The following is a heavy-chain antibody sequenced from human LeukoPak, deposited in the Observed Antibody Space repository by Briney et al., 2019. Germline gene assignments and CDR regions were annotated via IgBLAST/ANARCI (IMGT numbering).Heavy chain of an antibody. CDR3: ARELSGYERPFDY. J-gene: IGHJ4*02. CDR1: GGSISSYY. V-gene: IGHV4-59*01. Sequence: SETLSLTCTVSGGSISSYYWSWIRQPPGKGLEWIGYIYYSGSTNYNPSLKSRVTISVDTSKNQFSLKLSSVTAADTAVYYCARELSGYERPFDYWGQGTLVTVSS. CDR2: IYYSGST. D-gene: IGHD5-12*01.